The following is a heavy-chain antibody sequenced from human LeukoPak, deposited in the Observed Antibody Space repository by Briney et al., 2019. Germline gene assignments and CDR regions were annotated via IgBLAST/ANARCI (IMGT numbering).Heavy chain of an antibody. D-gene: IGHD2-2*01. V-gene: IGHV3-7*02. J-gene: IGHJ4*02. CDR3: ARNARRGDFDY. Sequence: GGSLRLSCAASGFTFSSYWMTWVRQAPGKGLEWVANIDHDGREKYYADSVKGRFTISRDNSKNTLYLQMNSLRAEDTAVYYCARNARRGDFDYWGQGTLVTVSS. CDR1: GFTFSSYW. CDR2: IDHDGREK.